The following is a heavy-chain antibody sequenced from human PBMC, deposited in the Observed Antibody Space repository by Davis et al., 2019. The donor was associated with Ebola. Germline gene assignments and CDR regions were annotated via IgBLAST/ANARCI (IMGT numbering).Heavy chain of an antibody. CDR1: GGTFSSYA. V-gene: IGHV1-69*13. D-gene: IGHD6-19*01. J-gene: IGHJ5*02. CDR3: ATGSGYSSGWHGEWFDP. Sequence: SVKVSCKASGGTFSSYAISWVRQAPGQGLEWMGGIIPIFGTANYAQKFQGRVTITADESTSTAYMELSSLRSEDTAVYYCATGSGYSSGWHGEWFDPWGQGTLVTVSS. CDR2: IIPIFGTA.